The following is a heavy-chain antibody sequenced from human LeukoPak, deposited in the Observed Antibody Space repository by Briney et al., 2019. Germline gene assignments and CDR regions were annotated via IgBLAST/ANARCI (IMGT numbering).Heavy chain of an antibody. J-gene: IGHJ4*02. CDR3: AKGPYYYDSSGYYFYYFDY. D-gene: IGHD3-22*01. CDR1: GFTFDDYA. V-gene: IGHV3-9*01. CDR2: ISWNSGSI. Sequence: GGSLRLSCAASGFTFDDYAMHWVRQAPGKGLEWVSGISWNSGSIGYADSVKGRFTISRDNAKNSLYLQMNSLRAEDTALYYCAKGPYYYDSSGYYFYYFDYWGQGTLVTVSS.